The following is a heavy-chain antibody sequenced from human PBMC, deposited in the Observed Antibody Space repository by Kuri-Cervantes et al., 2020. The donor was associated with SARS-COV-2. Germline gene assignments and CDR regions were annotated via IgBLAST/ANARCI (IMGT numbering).Heavy chain of an antibody. J-gene: IGHJ4*02. D-gene: IGHD6-19*01. Sequence: GESLKISCAASGFTFSSYGMHWVRQAPGKGLEWVAVIWYDGSNKYYADSVKGRFTISRDNSKNTLYLQMNSLRAEDTAVYYCAKDSSGWLGSLNDYWGQGTLVTVSS. V-gene: IGHV3-33*06. CDR1: GFTFSSYG. CDR3: AKDSSGWLGSLNDY. CDR2: IWYDGSNK.